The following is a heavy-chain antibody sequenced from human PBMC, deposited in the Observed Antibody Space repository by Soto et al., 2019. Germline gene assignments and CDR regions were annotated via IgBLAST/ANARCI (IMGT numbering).Heavy chain of an antibody. Sequence: QITLKESGPTLVKPTQTLTLTCTFSGFSLSTSGVGVGWIRQPPGKALEWLALIYRDDDKRYSPSLKSRLTITKDTSKNQVVLTMTNMDPVDTATYYCAHRPGGVSYFDYWGQGTLVTVSS. V-gene: IGHV2-5*02. CDR2: IYRDDDK. D-gene: IGHD2-8*01. J-gene: IGHJ4*02. CDR1: GFSLSTSGVG. CDR3: AHRPGGVSYFDY.